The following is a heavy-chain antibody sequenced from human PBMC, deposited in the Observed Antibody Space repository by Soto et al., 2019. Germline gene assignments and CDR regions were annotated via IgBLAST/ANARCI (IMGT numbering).Heavy chain of an antibody. CDR3: AREVGQMDV. V-gene: IGHV1-18*04. CDR1: GYTFTTYG. D-gene: IGHD2-2*01. CDR2: ISPYNGDT. J-gene: IGHJ6*02. Sequence: QVQLVQSGAEVKKPGASVKVSCKASGYTFTTYGVNWVRQAPGQGLEWMGWISPYNGDTNYAQKLRGRVTMTTDTSTRTAYMEARSLRSDDTAVYYCAREVGQMDVWGQGTTVTVSS.